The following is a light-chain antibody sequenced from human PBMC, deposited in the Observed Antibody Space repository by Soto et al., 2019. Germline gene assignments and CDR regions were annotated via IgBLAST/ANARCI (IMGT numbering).Light chain of an antibody. J-gene: IGLJ1*01. CDR1: SSDVGSYDF. CDR3: CSYAGSSTYV. Sequence: QSVLTQPASVSGSPGQSITISCTGTSSDVGSYDFVSWYQQHPGKAPKLMSFDVSKRPSGVSNRSSGSKSANTSSLTTPGLQAEDEADYYCCSYAGSSTYVLGTGTKVTVL. CDR2: DVS. V-gene: IGLV2-23*02.